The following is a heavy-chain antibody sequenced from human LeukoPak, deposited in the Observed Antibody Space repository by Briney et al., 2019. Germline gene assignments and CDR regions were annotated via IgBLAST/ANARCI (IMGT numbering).Heavy chain of an antibody. Sequence: NPSETLSLTCAVSGGSISSGGYSWSWIRQPPGKGLEWIGYIYYSGSTYYNPSLKSRVTISVDTSKNQFSLKLSSVTAADTAVYYCARVRRWLQLWDYWGQGTLVTVSS. V-gene: IGHV4-30-4*08. J-gene: IGHJ4*02. CDR1: GGSISSGGYS. D-gene: IGHD5-24*01. CDR2: IYYSGST. CDR3: ARVRRWLQLWDY.